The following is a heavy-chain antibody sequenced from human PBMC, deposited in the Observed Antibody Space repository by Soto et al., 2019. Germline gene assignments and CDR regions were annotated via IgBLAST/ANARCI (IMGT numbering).Heavy chain of an antibody. CDR2: IHSSGST. D-gene: IGHD6-13*01. CDR1: GASMNSYH. Sequence: QVQLQASGPGLVKPSETLSLTCTVSGASMNSYHWSWIRQPAGKGLEWIGHIHSSGSTNYNPSLKSRVTMSVDTSKNQFSLRLMSLTAADTAVYYCARDQGVAAAGITWFDPWGQGSLVTVSS. J-gene: IGHJ5*02. V-gene: IGHV4-4*07. CDR3: ARDQGVAAAGITWFDP.